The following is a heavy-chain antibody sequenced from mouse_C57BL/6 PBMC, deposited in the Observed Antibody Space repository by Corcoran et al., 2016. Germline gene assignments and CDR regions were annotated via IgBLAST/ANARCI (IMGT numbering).Heavy chain of an antibody. CDR3: ARRNPYYARDY. CDR2: INPNNGGT. Sequence: EVQLQQSGPELVKPGASVKISCKASGYTFTDYYMNWVKQSHGKSLEWIGDINPNNGGTSYHQKFKGKATLTVDKSSSTAYMELRSLTSEDSAVYYCARRNPYYARDYWRQGTSVTVSS. CDR1: GYTFTDYY. V-gene: IGHV1-26*01. J-gene: IGHJ4*01.